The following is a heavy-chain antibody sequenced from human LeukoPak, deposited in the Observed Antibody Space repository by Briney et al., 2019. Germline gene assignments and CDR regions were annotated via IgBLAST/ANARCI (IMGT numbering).Heavy chain of an antibody. D-gene: IGHD6-13*01. CDR1: GGSISSYY. CDR3: ARQALAYSSSCFDY. CDR2: IYYSGTT. J-gene: IGHJ4*02. V-gene: IGHV4-59*08. Sequence: KPSETLSLTCTVSGGSISSYYWSWIRQPPGKGLEWIGYIYYSGTTNYNPSLKSRVTISVDTSKNQFSLKLSSVTAADTAVYYCARQALAYSSSCFDYWGQGTLVTVSS.